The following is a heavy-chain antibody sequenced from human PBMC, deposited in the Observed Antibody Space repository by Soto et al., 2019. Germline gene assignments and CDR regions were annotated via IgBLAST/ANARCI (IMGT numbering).Heavy chain of an antibody. CDR3: AKVRVRCSSTSCYRFDY. Sequence: EVQLLESGGGLVQPGGSLRLSCAASGFTFSSYAMSWVRQAPGKGLEWVSVISGSGGSTYYGDSVKGRFTISRDNSKNTLYLQMNSLRAEDTAVYYCAKVRVRCSSTSCYRFDYWGQGTLVTVSS. V-gene: IGHV3-23*01. CDR1: GFTFSSYA. J-gene: IGHJ4*02. D-gene: IGHD2-2*01. CDR2: ISGSGGST.